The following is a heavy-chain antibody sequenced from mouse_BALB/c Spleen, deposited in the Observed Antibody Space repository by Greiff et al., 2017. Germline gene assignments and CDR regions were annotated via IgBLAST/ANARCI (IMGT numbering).Heavy chain of an antibody. J-gene: IGHJ4*01. V-gene: IGHV2-6-7*01. CDR3: ARDRGGLSHAMDY. CDR2: IWGDGST. D-gene: IGHD3-3*01. Sequence: QVQLKESGPGLVAPSQSLSITCTVSGFSLTGYGVNWVRQPPGKGLEWLGMIWGDGSTDYNSALKSRLSISKDNSKSQVFLKMNSLQTDDTARYYCARDRGGLSHAMDYWGQGTSVTVSS. CDR1: GFSLTGYG.